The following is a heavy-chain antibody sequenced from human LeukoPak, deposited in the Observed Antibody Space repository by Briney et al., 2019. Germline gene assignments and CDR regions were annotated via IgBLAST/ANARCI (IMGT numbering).Heavy chain of an antibody. CDR2: MNPNSGNT. V-gene: IGHV1-8*03. Sequence: ASVKVSCKASGYTFTSYDINWVRQATGQGLEWMGWMNPNSGNTGYAQKFQGRVTITRNTSISTAYMELSSLRSEDTAVYYCATPPLGSYFPSTLWFDPWGQGTLVTVSS. CDR1: GYTFTSYD. J-gene: IGHJ5*02. D-gene: IGHD1-26*01. CDR3: ATPPLGSYFPSTLWFDP.